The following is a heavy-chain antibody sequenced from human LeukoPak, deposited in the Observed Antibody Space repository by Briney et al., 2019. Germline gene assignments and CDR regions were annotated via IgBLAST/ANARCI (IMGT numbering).Heavy chain of an antibody. D-gene: IGHD1-26*01. J-gene: IGHJ4*02. Sequence: SETLSLTCTVSGGSISSSTYYWGWIRQPPGKGLEWIGNIYSTGSTFYNPSLKSRVTISLDTSKNQFSLKLSSVTAADTAVYYCARDHEGAFDYWGQGTLVTVSS. CDR1: GGSISSSTYY. CDR3: ARDHEGAFDY. CDR2: IYSTGST. V-gene: IGHV4-39*02.